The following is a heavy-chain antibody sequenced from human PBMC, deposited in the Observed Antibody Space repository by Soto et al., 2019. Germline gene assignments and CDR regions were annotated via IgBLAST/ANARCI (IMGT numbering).Heavy chain of an antibody. D-gene: IGHD3-3*01. CDR1: GFTFSSYG. Sequence: GGSLRLSCAASGFTFSSYGMHWVRQAPGKGLEWVAVISYDGSNKYYADSVKGRFTISRDNSKNTLYLQMNSLRAEDTAVYYCAKDYYDFWSGYLFDYWGQGTLVTVSS. J-gene: IGHJ4*02. CDR3: AKDYYDFWSGYLFDY. CDR2: ISYDGSNK. V-gene: IGHV3-30*18.